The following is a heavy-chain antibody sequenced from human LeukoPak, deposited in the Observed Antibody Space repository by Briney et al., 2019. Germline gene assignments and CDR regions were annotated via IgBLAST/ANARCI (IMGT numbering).Heavy chain of an antibody. V-gene: IGHV3-33*01. J-gene: IGHJ4*02. D-gene: IGHD3-22*01. CDR2: IWYDGSNK. CDR1: GFTFSSYG. CDR3: ARDFLPYYYDSSGLYSY. Sequence: RPGGSLRLSCAASGFTFSSYGMHWVRQAPGKGLEWVAVIWYDGSNKYYADSVKGRFTISRDNSKNTLYLQMNSLRAEDTAVYYCARDFLPYYYDSSGLYSYWGQGTLVTVSS.